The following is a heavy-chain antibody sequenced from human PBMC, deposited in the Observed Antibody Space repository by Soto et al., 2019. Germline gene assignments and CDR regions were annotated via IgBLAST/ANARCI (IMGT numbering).Heavy chain of an antibody. CDR3: ARDPGNDARPYYYYGMDV. Sequence: ASVKVSWKASGGTFSSYAISWVRQAPGQGLEWMGGIIPIFGTANYAQKFQGRVTITADESTSTAYMELSSLRSEDTAVYYCARDPGNDARPYYYYGMDVWGQGTTVTVSS. D-gene: IGHD1-1*01. J-gene: IGHJ6*02. CDR1: GGTFSSYA. V-gene: IGHV1-69*13. CDR2: IIPIFGTA.